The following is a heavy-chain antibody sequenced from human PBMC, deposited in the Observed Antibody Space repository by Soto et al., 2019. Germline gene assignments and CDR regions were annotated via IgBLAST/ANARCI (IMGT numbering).Heavy chain of an antibody. D-gene: IGHD6-19*01. J-gene: IGHJ1*01. CDR1: GFTFRSFG. CDR2: INSDGSST. CDR3: VGGTGWLMTD. Sequence: GGSLRLSCEASGFTFRSFGMHWVRQAPGKGLVWVSRINSDGSSTNYADSEKGRFTISRDNAKNTLYLQMNSLIVEDTAVYYCVGGTGWLMTDWGQGTLVTVSS. V-gene: IGHV3-74*01.